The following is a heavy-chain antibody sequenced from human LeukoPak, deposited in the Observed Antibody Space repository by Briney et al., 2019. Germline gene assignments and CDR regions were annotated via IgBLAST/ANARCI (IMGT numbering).Heavy chain of an antibody. D-gene: IGHD3-9*01. CDR1: GFAFSFSA. CDR2: INANAINT. V-gene: IGHV3-23*01. J-gene: IGHJ4*02. Sequence: PGGSLRLSCEASGFAFSFSAMTWVRQAPGTGLEWVSTINANAINTYYADSVKGRFTISRDNSKSTLYLQLNSLRAEDTAVYYCAKVPTVLRYFDWLGGGSYFDYWGQGTLVTVSS. CDR3: AKVPTVLRYFDWLGGGSYFDY.